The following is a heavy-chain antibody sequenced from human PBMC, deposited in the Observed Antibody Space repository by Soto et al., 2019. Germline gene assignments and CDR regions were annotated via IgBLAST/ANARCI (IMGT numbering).Heavy chain of an antibody. Sequence: GSLRLSCAASGFTFSSYWMSWVRQAPGKGLERVASIKRDGGEKYYVDSVKGRFTISRDNAKNSLYLQMNSLRAEDTAVYYCASRTLTTGPPLPFDYWGQGTLVTVSS. CDR2: IKRDGGEK. V-gene: IGHV3-7*01. D-gene: IGHD4-17*01. CDR3: ASRTLTTGPPLPFDY. J-gene: IGHJ4*02. CDR1: GFTFSSYW.